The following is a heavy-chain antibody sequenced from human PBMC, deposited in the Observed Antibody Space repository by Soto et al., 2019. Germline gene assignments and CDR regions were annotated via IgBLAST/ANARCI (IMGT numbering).Heavy chain of an antibody. J-gene: IGHJ5*02. Sequence: QVQLVQSGAEVKKPRSSVKVSCKASGGTFSSYAISWVRQAPGQGLEWMGGIIPIFGTANYAQKFQGRVTITADESTSTAYMELSSLRSEDTAVYYCARAGDYYDSSGYYYWFDPWGQGTLFTVSS. CDR1: GGTFSSYA. CDR2: IIPIFGTA. V-gene: IGHV1-69*01. CDR3: ARAGDYYDSSGYYYWFDP. D-gene: IGHD3-22*01.